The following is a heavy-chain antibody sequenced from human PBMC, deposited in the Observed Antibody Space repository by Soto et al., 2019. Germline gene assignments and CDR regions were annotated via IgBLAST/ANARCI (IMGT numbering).Heavy chain of an antibody. CDR3: AHRLVALGPFDY. D-gene: IGHD1-26*01. J-gene: IGHJ4*02. Sequence: GGSLRLSCAASGFTFSNAWMNWVRQAPGKGLEWVGRIKSKTDGGTTDYAAPVKGRFTISRDDSKNTLYLQMNSLKTEDTATYYCAHRLVALGPFDYWGQGTLVTVSS. CDR2: IKSKTDGGTT. V-gene: IGHV3-15*07. CDR1: GFTFSNAW.